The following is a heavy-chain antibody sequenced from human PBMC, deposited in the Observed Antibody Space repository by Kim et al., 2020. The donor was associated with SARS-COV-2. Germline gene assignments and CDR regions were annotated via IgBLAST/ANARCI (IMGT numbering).Heavy chain of an antibody. D-gene: IGHD3-10*01. V-gene: IGHV1-18*01. CDR3: AREQVLSAFDI. Sequence: TNYAQKLQGRVTMTTDTSTSTAYMELRSLRSDDTAVYYCAREQVLSAFDIWGQGTMVTVSS. CDR2: T. J-gene: IGHJ3*02.